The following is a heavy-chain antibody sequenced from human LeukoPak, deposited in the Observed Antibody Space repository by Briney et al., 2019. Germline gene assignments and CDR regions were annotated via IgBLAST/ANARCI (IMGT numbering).Heavy chain of an antibody. CDR1: GFTFSSYG. J-gene: IGHJ6*02. V-gene: IGHV3-30*18. D-gene: IGHD3-10*01. CDR2: ISYDGSNK. CDR3: AKGITMVRGVPNTYYYYYGMDV. Sequence: GRSLRLSCAASGFTFSSYGMHWVRQAPGKGLEWVAVISYDGSNKYYADSVKGRFTISRDNSKNTLYLQMNSLRAEDTAVYYCAKGITMVRGVPNTYYYYYGMDVWGQGTTVTVSS.